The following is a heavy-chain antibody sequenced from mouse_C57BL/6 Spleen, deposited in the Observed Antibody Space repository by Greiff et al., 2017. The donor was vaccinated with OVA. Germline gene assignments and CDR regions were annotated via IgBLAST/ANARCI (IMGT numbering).Heavy chain of an antibody. CDR1: GYAFTNYL. CDR2: INPGSGGT. D-gene: IGHD2-5*01. Sequence: QVQLQQSGAELVRPGTSVKVSCKASGYAFTNYLIEWVKQRPGQGLEWIGVINPGSGGTNYNEKFKGKATLTADKSSSTAYMQLSSLTSEDSAVYFWARAYSNCYWYFDVWGTGTTVTVSS. V-gene: IGHV1-54*01. CDR3: ARAYSNCYWYFDV. J-gene: IGHJ1*03.